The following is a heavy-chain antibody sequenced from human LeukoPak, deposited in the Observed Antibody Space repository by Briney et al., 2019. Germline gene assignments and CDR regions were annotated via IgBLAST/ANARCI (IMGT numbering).Heavy chain of an antibody. CDR1: GGTFSSSA. D-gene: IGHD3-16*01. CDR3: AGGDSLDY. J-gene: IGHJ4*02. CDR2: IIPVLNIT. V-gene: IGHV1-69*04. Sequence: ASVKVSCKTSGGTFSSSAITWVRQAPGQGLEWMGRIIPVLNITSYAQKFQGRVTMTRDTSTSTVYMELSSLRSEDTAVYYCAGGDSLDYWGQGTLVTVSS.